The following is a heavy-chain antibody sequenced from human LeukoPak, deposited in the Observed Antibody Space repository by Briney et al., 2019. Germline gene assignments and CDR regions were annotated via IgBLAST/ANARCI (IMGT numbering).Heavy chain of an antibody. CDR2: IWYDGSNK. V-gene: IGHV3-33*06. CDR1: GFTFSSYG. D-gene: IGHD2-15*01. J-gene: IGHJ3*02. CDR3: AKGLWACNGEDAFDI. Sequence: GGSLRLSCAASGFTFSSYGMHWVRQAPGKGLEWVAVIWYDGSNKYYADSVKGRFTISRDNSKNTLYLQMNSLRAEDTAVYYCAKGLWACNGEDAFDIWGQGTMVTVSS.